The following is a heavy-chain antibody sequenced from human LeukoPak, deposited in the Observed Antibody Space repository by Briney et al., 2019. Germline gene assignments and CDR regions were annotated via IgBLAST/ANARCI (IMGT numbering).Heavy chain of an antibody. CDR2: IKYDGNIK. V-gene: IGHV3-30*02. Sequence: GGSLRLSCAASGFTFSSYDMHWVRQAPGQGLEWVAFIKYDGNIKYYADSVKGRFTISRDNSKNTVYLQMNSLRAEDTAVYYCAKSSFDYWGQGTLVTVPS. CDR1: GFTFSSYD. J-gene: IGHJ4*02. CDR3: AKSSFDY.